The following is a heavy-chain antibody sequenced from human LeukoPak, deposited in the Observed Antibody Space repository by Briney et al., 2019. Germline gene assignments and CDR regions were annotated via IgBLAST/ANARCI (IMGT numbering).Heavy chain of an antibody. J-gene: IGHJ4*02. Sequence: SVKVSCKASGGTFSSYAISWVRQAPGQGLEWMGGIIPIFGTANYAQKFQGRVTITADESTSTAYMELSSLRSEDTAVYYCARGVAEPTIFGRDWIEVRNFDYWGQGTLVTVSS. CDR2: IIPIFGTA. CDR1: GGTFSSYA. CDR3: ARGVAEPTIFGRDWIEVRNFDY. D-gene: IGHD3-3*01. V-gene: IGHV1-69*13.